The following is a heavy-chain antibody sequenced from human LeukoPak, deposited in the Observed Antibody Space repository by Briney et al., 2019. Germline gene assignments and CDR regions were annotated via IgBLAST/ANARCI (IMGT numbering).Heavy chain of an antibody. CDR2: INPKRGGT. CDR1: GYTFFDHY. J-gene: IGHJ5*01. V-gene: IGHV1-2*02. D-gene: IGHD3-10*01. CDR3: AREVKVPGELLGGFDS. Sequence: ASVKVSCKASGYTFFDHYIHWVRQAPGQGLEWMGWINPKRGGTTYAEKFEGRVTMTSDTAISTVYMELTSLRSDDTAFYYCAREVKVPGELLGGFDSWGQGSLVTVSS.